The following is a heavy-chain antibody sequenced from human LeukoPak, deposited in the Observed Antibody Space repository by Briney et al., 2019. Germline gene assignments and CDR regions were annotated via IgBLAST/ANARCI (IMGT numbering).Heavy chain of an antibody. V-gene: IGHV1-69*05. CDR1: GGTFSSYA. CDR2: IIPIFGTA. D-gene: IGHD2-2*01. J-gene: IGHJ6*03. Sequence: GASVKVSCKASGGTFSSYAISWVRQAPGQGLEWMGGIIPIFGTANYAQKFQGRVAITTDESTSTAYMELSSLRSEDTAVYYCARGEYQLLSHYYYYYMDVWGKGTTVTVSS. CDR3: ARGEYQLLSHYYYYYMDV.